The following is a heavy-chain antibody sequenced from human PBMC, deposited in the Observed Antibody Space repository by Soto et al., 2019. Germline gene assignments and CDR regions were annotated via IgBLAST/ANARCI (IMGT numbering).Heavy chain of an antibody. Sequence: ASETLSLTCAVSSGSINSSNWWSWVRQPPGKGLEWIGEIYHSGSTNYNPSLKSRVTISVDKSKNQFSLKLSSVTAADTAVYYCAIIAAAGWFDPWGQGTLVTVSS. D-gene: IGHD6-13*01. V-gene: IGHV4-4*02. CDR1: SGSINSSNW. J-gene: IGHJ5*02. CDR2: IYHSGST. CDR3: AIIAAAGWFDP.